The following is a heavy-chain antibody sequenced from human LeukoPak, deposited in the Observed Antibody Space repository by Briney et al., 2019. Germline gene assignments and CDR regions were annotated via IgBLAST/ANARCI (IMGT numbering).Heavy chain of an antibody. Sequence: GGSLRLSCAASGFTFTSYAMSWVRQAPGKGLEWVSAISGGGGGTYYADSVKGRFTISRDNSKNTLYLQMNSLRAEDTAVYYCAKDRIYCGSASCPYYFDDWGQGTLVTVSS. CDR1: GFTFTSYA. CDR2: ISGGGGGT. V-gene: IGHV3-23*01. D-gene: IGHD2-2*01. CDR3: AKDRIYCGSASCPYYFDD. J-gene: IGHJ4*02.